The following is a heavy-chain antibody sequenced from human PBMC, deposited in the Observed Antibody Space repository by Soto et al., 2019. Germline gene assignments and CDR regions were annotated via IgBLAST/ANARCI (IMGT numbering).Heavy chain of an antibody. CDR3: ATSATSYCSSTSCYVC. CDR1: GFTFSSYA. J-gene: IGHJ4*02. Sequence: PGGSLRLSCAASGFTFSSYAMSWVRQAPGKGLEWVSAISGSGGSTYYADSVKGRFTISRDNSKNTLYLQMNSLRAEDTAVYYCATSATSYCSSTSCYVCWGQGTLVTVSS. CDR2: ISGSGGST. D-gene: IGHD2-2*01. V-gene: IGHV3-23*01.